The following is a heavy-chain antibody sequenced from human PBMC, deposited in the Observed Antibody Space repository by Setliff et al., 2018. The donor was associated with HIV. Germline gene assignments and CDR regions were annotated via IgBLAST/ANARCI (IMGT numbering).Heavy chain of an antibody. V-gene: IGHV4-34*01. CDR1: GYSISSGYY. CDR3: AAWGPRYSYAPYFFDS. CDR2: INHSGST. J-gene: IGHJ4*02. Sequence: PSETLSLTCAVSGYSISSGYYWTWIRQPPGKGLEWIGEINHSGSTNYSPSLKSRVTISVDASRNQFSLRLSSVTAADTAVYYCAAWGPRYSYAPYFFDSWGQGTLVT. D-gene: IGHD5-18*01.